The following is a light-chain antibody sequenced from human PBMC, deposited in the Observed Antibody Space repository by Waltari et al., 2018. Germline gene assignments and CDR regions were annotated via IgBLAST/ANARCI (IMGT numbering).Light chain of an antibody. J-gene: IGKJ1*01. CDR3: QQYASTPPT. Sequence: EVVLTQSPGTLSLSPGEGATLSCRASQSIGSYLGWYQQNPGQAPRPLISGTSSRATGIPDRFIGSGSGTDFTLTISSLEPEDFAVYYCQQYASTPPTFGQGTKLE. CDR1: QSIGSY. CDR2: GTS. V-gene: IGKV3-20*01.